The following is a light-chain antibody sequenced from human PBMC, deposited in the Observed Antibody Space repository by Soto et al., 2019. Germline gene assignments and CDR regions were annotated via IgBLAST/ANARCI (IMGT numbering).Light chain of an antibody. CDR3: QQYHNLWT. CDR2: GAS. Sequence: EIVMTQSPATLSVSPGERATLSCRASQSLTSDYLAWYQQKPGQTPRLLIHGASSRATGTPARFSGSGSGTEFTLTITSLQSEDFALYYCQQYHNLWTFGQGTKVDIK. J-gene: IGKJ1*01. CDR1: QSLTSD. V-gene: IGKV3-15*01.